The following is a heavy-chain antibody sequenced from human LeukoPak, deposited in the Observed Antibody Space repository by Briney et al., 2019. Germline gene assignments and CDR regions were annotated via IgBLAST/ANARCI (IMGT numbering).Heavy chain of an antibody. Sequence: ASVKVSCKASGYTFTSYGISWVRQAPGQGLEWMGWISAYNGNTNYAQKLQGRVTMTTDTSTSTASMELRSLRSDDTAVYYCASTGYSPAFDYWGQGTLVTVSS. CDR2: ISAYNGNT. D-gene: IGHD2-15*01. CDR3: ASTGYSPAFDY. J-gene: IGHJ4*02. CDR1: GYTFTSYG. V-gene: IGHV1-18*01.